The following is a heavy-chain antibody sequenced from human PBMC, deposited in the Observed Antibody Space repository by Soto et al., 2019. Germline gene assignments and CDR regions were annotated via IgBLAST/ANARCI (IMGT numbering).Heavy chain of an antibody. CDR1: GGTFSSYT. D-gene: IGHD3-16*01. CDR2: IIPILGIA. J-gene: IGHJ5*02. V-gene: IGHV1-69*02. CDR3: ARLGTGWGRNNWFDP. Sequence: QVQLVQSGAEVKKPGSSVKVSCKASGGTFSSYTISWVRQAPGQGLEWMGRIIPILGIANYAQKFQGRVTITADKSTSTAYTERRSLRSDHMAFYYGARLGTGWGRNNWFDPWGQGTLVNVSS.